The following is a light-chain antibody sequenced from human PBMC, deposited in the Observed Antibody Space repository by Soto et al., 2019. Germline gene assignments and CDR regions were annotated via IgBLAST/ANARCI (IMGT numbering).Light chain of an antibody. V-gene: IGKV1-5*01. CDR2: DAS. J-gene: IGKJ2*01. Sequence: DIQMTQTPSTLSASVGDRVTITCRASQSFSTWLAWYQQKPGKAPKLLIFDASSLERGVPSRFSGSGSGTEFTLTISSLQPEDFVTYYCQLYNSYTFGQGTKLEI. CDR3: QLYNSYT. CDR1: QSFSTW.